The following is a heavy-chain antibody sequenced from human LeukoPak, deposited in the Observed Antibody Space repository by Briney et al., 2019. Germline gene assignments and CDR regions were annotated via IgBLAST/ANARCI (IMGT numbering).Heavy chain of an antibody. D-gene: IGHD1-26*01. Sequence: PGGSLRLSCAASGFTFSTYAMSWVRQAPGKGLEWVSAISGTSSSTYYADSVKGRFSISRDNSRNTLYLQMNSLRAEDTAVYYCAKGDTTWELPHDVWGQGTLVTVSS. CDR3: AKGDTTWELPHDV. J-gene: IGHJ4*02. CDR1: GFTFSTYA. CDR2: ISGTSSST. V-gene: IGHV3-23*01.